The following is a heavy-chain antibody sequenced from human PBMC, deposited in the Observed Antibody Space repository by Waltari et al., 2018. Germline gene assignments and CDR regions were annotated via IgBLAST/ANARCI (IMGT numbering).Heavy chain of an antibody. D-gene: IGHD3-10*01. Sequence: QVQLHQWGAGLLKPSETLSLTCAVSGGPFTDYSWSWIRQPPGKGLEWIGEISHSGVTHYNPSLRSRVTMSVDTIKKQFSLMLTSVTAADTAVYFCARTGGNSPPLGWFDPWGRGTRVTISS. V-gene: IGHV4-34*01. CDR3: ARTGGNSPPLGWFDP. CDR1: GGPFTDYS. J-gene: IGHJ5*01. CDR2: ISHSGVT.